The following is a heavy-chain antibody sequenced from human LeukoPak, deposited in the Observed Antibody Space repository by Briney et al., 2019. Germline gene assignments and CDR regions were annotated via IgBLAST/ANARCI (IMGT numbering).Heavy chain of an antibody. D-gene: IGHD3-3*01. Sequence: QPGGSLSLSCAASGFTFSSYSMTWVRPAPGKGLEWVSYISSSSSTIYYADSVKGRFTISRDNAKNSLYLQMNSLRAEDTAVYYCARDGGQYYDFWSGYPRNDAFDIWGQGTIVTVSS. CDR2: ISSSSSTI. V-gene: IGHV3-48*01. CDR3: ARDGGQYYDFWSGYPRNDAFDI. CDR1: GFTFSSYS. J-gene: IGHJ3*02.